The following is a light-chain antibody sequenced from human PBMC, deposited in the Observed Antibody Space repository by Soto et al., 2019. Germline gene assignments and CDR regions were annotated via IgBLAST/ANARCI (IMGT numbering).Light chain of an antibody. Sequence: QSALSQPASVSGSPGQTITISCTGTSTDVGGYNAVSWYQHHPGKAPKLIIYEGSKRPSGVSNRFSGSKSGNTASLTISGLQAEDEADYYCCSYAGSSAYVFGTGTKVTVL. CDR1: STDVGGYNA. CDR2: EGS. CDR3: CSYAGSSAYV. V-gene: IGLV2-23*01. J-gene: IGLJ1*01.